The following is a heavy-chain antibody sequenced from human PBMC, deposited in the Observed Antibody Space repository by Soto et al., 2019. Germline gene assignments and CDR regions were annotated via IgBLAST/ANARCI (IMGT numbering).Heavy chain of an antibody. D-gene: IGHD2-15*01. CDR3: ARDILFDY. V-gene: IGHV1-3*01. CDR2: SNAGNGNT. CDR1: GYTFTIYA. J-gene: IGHJ4*02. Sequence: ASVKVACKASGYTFTIYAMHWVRQAPGQRLEWMGWSNAGNGNTKYSQKFQGRVTITRDTSASTAYMELSSLRSEDTAVYYCARDILFDYWGQGNLVTVSS.